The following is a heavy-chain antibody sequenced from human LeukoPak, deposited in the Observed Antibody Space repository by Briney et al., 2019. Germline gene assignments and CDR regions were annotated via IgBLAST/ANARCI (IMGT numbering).Heavy chain of an antibody. CDR1: GGSISGSY. D-gene: IGHD6-19*01. V-gene: IGHV4-59*08. CDR2: VYYRGNT. Sequence: SETLSLTCTVSGGSISGSYWSWIRQPPGKGLEWIGYVYYRGNTNYNPSLKSRVTISVDMSKNQFSLKLSSVTAADTAVYYCARRGSSGWTSRGTNWFDPWGQGTLVTVSS. CDR3: ARRGSSGWTSRGTNWFDP. J-gene: IGHJ5*02.